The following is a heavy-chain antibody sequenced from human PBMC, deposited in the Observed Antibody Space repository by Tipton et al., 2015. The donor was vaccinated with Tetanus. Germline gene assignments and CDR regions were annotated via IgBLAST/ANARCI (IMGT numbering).Heavy chain of an antibody. D-gene: IGHD1-26*01. CDR3: ARRGGTYYRFNWFDP. CDR1: GYSFTDYW. Sequence: QSGAEVIKPGDSLKISCKGSGYSFTDYWIAWVRQLPGKGLEWMGIIYPGDSKTTYSPSFQGQVTISADKSISTAYLQWSSLKASDTAIYYCARRGGTYYRFNWFDPWGQGTLVTVSS. V-gene: IGHV5-51*03. CDR2: IYPGDSKT. J-gene: IGHJ5*02.